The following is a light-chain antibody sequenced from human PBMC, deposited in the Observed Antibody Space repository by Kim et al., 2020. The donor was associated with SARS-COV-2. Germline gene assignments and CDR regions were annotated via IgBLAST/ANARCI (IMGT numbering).Light chain of an antibody. CDR3: KQYGSSPRT. CDR2: GAS. V-gene: IGKV3-20*01. Sequence: TPGERATHACRASQSVSGSKLVWYQQTPGQAPRLLIYGASSRATGIPDRFSGSRSGTDFTLTISRLEPEDVAVYYCKQYGSSPRTFGQGTKLEI. CDR1: QSVSGSK. J-gene: IGKJ2*01.